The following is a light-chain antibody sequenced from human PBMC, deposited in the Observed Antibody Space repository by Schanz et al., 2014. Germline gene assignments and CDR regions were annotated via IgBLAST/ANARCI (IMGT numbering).Light chain of an antibody. J-gene: IGLJ3*02. CDR1: SSDVGSYNR. CDR2: EVS. CDR3: AAWDDSPNLDGWV. V-gene: IGLV2-18*01. Sequence: QSALTQPPSVSGSPGQSVTISCTGTSSDVGSYNRVSWYQQPPGTAPKLMIYEVSNRPSGVPDRFSGSKSGNTASLTVSGLQAEDEADYYCAAWDDSPNLDGWVFGGGTKLTVL.